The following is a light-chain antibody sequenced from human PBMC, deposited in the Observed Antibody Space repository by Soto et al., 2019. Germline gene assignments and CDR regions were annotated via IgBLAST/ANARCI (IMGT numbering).Light chain of an antibody. CDR3: HQYNNWPIT. Sequence: EIAMTQSRATLSVSPGERATRSCRASQSVSTNLAWYQQKPGQAPRLLIYDASTRATGLPARFSGSGSGTEFTLTISSLQSEDFGVYYCHQYNNWPITFGQGTRLEI. CDR2: DAS. CDR1: QSVSTN. J-gene: IGKJ5*01. V-gene: IGKV3-15*01.